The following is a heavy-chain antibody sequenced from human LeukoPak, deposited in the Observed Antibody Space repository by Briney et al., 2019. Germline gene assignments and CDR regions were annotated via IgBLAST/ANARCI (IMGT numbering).Heavy chain of an antibody. V-gene: IGHV5-51*01. Sequence: GESLKISCKGSGYSFTTHWIAWVRQMPGRGLEWMGIIHPGVSDTRYSPSLQGQVTISADKSISTAYLQWSSLKASDTAMYYCARAYGYCSAGRCYYYGMDVWGQGTTVTVSS. CDR3: ARAYGYCSAGRCYYYGMDV. CDR1: GYSFTTHW. D-gene: IGHD2-15*01. J-gene: IGHJ6*02. CDR2: IHPGVSDT.